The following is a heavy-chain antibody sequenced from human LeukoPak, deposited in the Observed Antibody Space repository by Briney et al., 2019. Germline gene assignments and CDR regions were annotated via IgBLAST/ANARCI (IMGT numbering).Heavy chain of an antibody. J-gene: IGHJ3*02. CDR2: IYSGGST. Sequence: GGSLRLSCAASGFTVSSNYMSWVRQAPGKGLEWVSVIYSGGSTYYADSVKGRFTISRDNSKNTLYLQMNSLRAEDTAVYYCARANYYDSKGRAHDAFDIWGQGTTVTVSS. CDR3: ARANYYDSKGRAHDAFDI. CDR1: GFTVSSNY. V-gene: IGHV3-53*01. D-gene: IGHD3-22*01.